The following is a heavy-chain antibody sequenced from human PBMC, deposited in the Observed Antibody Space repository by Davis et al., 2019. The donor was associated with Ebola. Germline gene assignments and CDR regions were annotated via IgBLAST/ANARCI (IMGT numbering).Heavy chain of an antibody. J-gene: IGHJ4*02. CDR3: ARGFRLVDY. Sequence: GGSLRLSCRVSGFTFSDNWMTWVRQAPGKGLEWVSYISSSGSTIYYADSVKGRFTISRDNAKNSLYLQMNSLRAEDTAVYYCARGFRLVDYWGQGTLVTVSS. D-gene: IGHD3-9*01. CDR2: ISSSGSTI. V-gene: IGHV3-11*04. CDR1: GFTFSDNW.